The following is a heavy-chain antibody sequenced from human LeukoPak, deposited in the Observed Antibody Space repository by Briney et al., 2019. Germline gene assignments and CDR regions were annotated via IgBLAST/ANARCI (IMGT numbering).Heavy chain of an antibody. CDR3: AKDQGGYTYGYPNY. CDR2: ISGSGDST. D-gene: IGHD5-18*01. J-gene: IGHJ4*02. CDR1: GFTFSSYA. V-gene: IGHV3-23*01. Sequence: GGSLRLSCAASGFTFSSYAMTWVRQAPGKGLEWVSTISGSGDSTYYADSVKGRFTISRDNSKNTLYLQMNSLRAEDTAVFYCAKDQGGYTYGYPNYWGQGTLVTVSS.